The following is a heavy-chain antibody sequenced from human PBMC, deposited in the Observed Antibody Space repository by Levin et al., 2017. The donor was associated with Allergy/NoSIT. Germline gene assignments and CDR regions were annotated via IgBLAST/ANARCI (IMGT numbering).Heavy chain of an antibody. CDR3: ARSHSSGYIWRGSDFDY. CDR2: IYPGDSDT. J-gene: IGHJ4*02. D-gene: IGHD3-22*01. Sequence: GESLKISCKGSGFSFTSYWIGWVRQMPGKGLEWMGIIYPGDSDTRYSPSFQGQVTISADKSISTAYLQWSSLKASDTAMYYCARSHSSGYIWRGSDFDYWGQGTLVTVSS. V-gene: IGHV5-51*01. CDR1: GFSFTSYW.